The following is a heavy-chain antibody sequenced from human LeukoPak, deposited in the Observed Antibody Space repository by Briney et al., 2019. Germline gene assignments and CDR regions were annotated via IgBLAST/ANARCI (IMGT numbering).Heavy chain of an antibody. J-gene: IGHJ4*02. CDR1: GGSFSGYY. D-gene: IGHD6-19*01. CDR3: ARGRGSGWLFDY. V-gene: IGHV4-34*01. CDR2: INHSGST. Sequence: SETLSLTCAVYGGSFSGYYWSGIRQPPGKGLEWIGEINHSGSTNYNPSLKSGVTISVDTSKNQFSLKLSSVTAADTAVYYCARGRGSGWLFDYWGQGTLVTVSS.